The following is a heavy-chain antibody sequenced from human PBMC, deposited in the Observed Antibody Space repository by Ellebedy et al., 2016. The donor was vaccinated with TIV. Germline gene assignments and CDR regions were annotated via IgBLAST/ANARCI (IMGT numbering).Heavy chain of an antibody. CDR2: ISSSGSTI. Sequence: PGVSLRLSCAASGFTFSDYYMSWIRQAPGKGLEWVSYISSSGSTIYYADSVKGRFTISRDNAKNSLYLQMNSLRAEDTAVYYCAREGDTAMVHGMDVWGQGTTVTVSS. V-gene: IGHV3-11*01. D-gene: IGHD5-18*01. J-gene: IGHJ6*02. CDR3: AREGDTAMVHGMDV. CDR1: GFTFSDYY.